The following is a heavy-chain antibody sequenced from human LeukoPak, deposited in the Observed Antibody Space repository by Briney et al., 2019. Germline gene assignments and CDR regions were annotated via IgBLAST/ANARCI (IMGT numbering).Heavy chain of an antibody. CDR3: TTDLWYYDFWSGYSDDAFDI. J-gene: IGHJ3*02. CDR1: GFTFSNAW. D-gene: IGHD3-3*01. Sequence: GRSLRLSCAASGFTFSNAWMSWVPQAPGKGLEWVGRIKSKTDGGTTDYAAPVKGRFTISRDDSKNTLYLQMNSLKTEDTAVCYYTTDLWYYDFWSGYSDDAFDIWGQGTMVTVSS. CDR2: IKSKTDGGTT. V-gene: IGHV3-15*01.